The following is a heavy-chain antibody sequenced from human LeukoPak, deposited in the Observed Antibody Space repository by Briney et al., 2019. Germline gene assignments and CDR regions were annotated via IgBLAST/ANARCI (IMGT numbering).Heavy chain of an antibody. V-gene: IGHV5-51*01. Sequence: GESLKISCKGSGYSFTNYWIGWVRQMPGKGLEWMGIISPDGSDTRYSPSFQGQVTISADKSINTAYLQWTSLKASDTAMYYCSRSPQGLILDYWGQGTLVTVSS. D-gene: IGHD3-22*01. CDR1: GYSFTNYW. J-gene: IGHJ4*02. CDR2: ISPDGSDT. CDR3: SRSPQGLILDY.